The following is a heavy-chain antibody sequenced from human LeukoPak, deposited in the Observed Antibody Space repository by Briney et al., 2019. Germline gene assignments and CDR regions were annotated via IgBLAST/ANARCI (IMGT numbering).Heavy chain of an antibody. J-gene: IGHJ4*02. D-gene: IGHD2-21*01. CDR1: GYTFINYG. CDR2: ISGYSAPT. V-gene: IGHV1-18*01. Sequence: ASVKVSCKASGYTFINYGINWVRQAPGQGLEWMGWISGYSAPTNYAQRFQGRVTMTKDTSASTLYLELRSLRSDDTAVYYCARDNGHKSVDYWGQGTLVTVSS. CDR3: ARDNGHKSVDY.